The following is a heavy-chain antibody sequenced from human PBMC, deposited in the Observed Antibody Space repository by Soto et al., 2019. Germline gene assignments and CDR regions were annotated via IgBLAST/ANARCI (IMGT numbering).Heavy chain of an antibody. CDR3: AREVSSRGTFDY. Sequence: GGSLRLSCAASGFTFSNYGMHWVRQAPGKGLEWVAVIWYDGSNKYYADSVKGRFSISRDNSKNSLFLQVNSLRADDTAVYYCAREVSSRGTFDYWGQGTLVTVSS. V-gene: IGHV3-33*01. CDR2: IWYDGSNK. J-gene: IGHJ4*02. D-gene: IGHD3-16*01. CDR1: GFTFSNYG.